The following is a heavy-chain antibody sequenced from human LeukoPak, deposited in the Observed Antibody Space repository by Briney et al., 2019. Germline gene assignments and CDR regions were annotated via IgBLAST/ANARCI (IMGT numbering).Heavy chain of an antibody. V-gene: IGHV4-59*12. CDR3: ARRTAAAGSTDAFDI. CDR1: GGSISSYY. D-gene: IGHD6-13*01. CDR2: IYYSGST. Sequence: PSETLSLTCTVSGGSISSYYWSWIRQPPGKRLEWIGHIYYSGSTNYNPSLKSRVTISVDTSKNQFSLKLSSVTAADTAVYYCARRTAAAGSTDAFDIWGQGTMVTVSS. J-gene: IGHJ3*02.